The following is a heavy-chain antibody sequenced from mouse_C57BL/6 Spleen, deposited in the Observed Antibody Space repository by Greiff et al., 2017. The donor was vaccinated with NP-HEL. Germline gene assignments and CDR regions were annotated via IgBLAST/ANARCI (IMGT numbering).Heavy chain of an antibody. CDR2: INYDGSST. CDR3: ARDPYDGAMDY. D-gene: IGHD2-12*01. Sequence: DVKLVESEGGLVQPGSSMKLSCTASGFTFSDYYMAWVRQVPEKGLEWVANINYDGSSTYYLDSLKSRFIISRDNAKNILYLQMSSLKSEDTATYYCARDPYDGAMDYWGQGTSVTVSS. CDR1: GFTFSDYY. V-gene: IGHV5-16*01. J-gene: IGHJ4*01.